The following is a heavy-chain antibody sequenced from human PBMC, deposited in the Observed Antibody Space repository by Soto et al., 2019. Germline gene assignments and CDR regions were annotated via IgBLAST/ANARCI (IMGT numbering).Heavy chain of an antibody. CDR1: GYTFTGYY. D-gene: IGHD3-22*01. Sequence: ASVKVSCKASGYTFTGYYMHCVRQAPGQGLEWMGWINPNSGGTNYAQKFQGWVTMTRDTSISTAYMELSRLRSDDTAVYYCARADYYDSSGGDYWGQGTLVTVSS. J-gene: IGHJ4*02. CDR2: INPNSGGT. CDR3: ARADYYDSSGGDY. V-gene: IGHV1-2*04.